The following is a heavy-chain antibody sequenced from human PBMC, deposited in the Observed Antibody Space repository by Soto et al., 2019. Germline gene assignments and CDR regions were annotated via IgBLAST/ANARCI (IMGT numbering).Heavy chain of an antibody. J-gene: IGHJ4*02. D-gene: IGHD6-19*01. CDR3: ARGKRPGRYSSGWYDYFDY. CDR2: INAGNGNT. V-gene: IGHV1-3*01. Sequence: EASVKVSCKASGYTFTSYAMHWVRQAPGQRLEWMGWINAGNGNTKYSQKFQGRVTITRDTSASTAYMELSSLRSEDTAVYYCARGKRPGRYSSGWYDYFDYWGQGTLVTVSS. CDR1: GYTFTSYA.